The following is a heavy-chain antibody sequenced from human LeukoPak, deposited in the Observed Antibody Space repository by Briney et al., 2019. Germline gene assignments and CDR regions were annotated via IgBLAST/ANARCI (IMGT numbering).Heavy chain of an antibody. CDR1: GFTFSSYA. CDR3: ATSVDYGLYYFDY. J-gene: IGHJ4*02. CDR2: ISYDGSNK. D-gene: IGHD4-17*01. Sequence: GGSLRLSCAASGFTFSSYAMHWVRQAPGKGLDWVAVISYDGSNKYYADSVKGRFTISRDNSKNTLYLQMNSLRAEDTAVYYCATSVDYGLYYFDYWGQGTLVTVSS. V-gene: IGHV3-30-3*01.